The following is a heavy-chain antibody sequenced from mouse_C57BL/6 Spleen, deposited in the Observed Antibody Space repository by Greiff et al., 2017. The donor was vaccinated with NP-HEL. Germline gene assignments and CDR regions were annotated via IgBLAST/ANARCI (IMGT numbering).Heavy chain of an antibody. CDR3: ARGFPYAMDY. CDR1: GYTFTSYW. J-gene: IGHJ4*01. CDR2: IDPSDSET. V-gene: IGHV1-52*01. Sequence: QVQLQQPGAELVRPGSSVKLSCKASGYTFTSYWMHWVKQRPIQGLEWIGNIDPSDSETHYNQKFKDKATLTVDKSSSTAYMQLSSLPSEDSAVYYCARGFPYAMDYWGQGTSVTVSS.